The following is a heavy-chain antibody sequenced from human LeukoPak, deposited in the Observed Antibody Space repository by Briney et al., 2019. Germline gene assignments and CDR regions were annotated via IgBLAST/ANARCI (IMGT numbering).Heavy chain of an antibody. V-gene: IGHV1-18*01. Sequence: ASVKVSCKASGYTFTNYGISWVRQAPGQGLEWMGWISGYNGNTKYAQKFQGRVTMTIDTSTTTAYIELRSLRSDDTAVYYRARSLNYYSGNYQLYDYWGQGTLVTVSS. CDR3: ARSLNYYSGNYQLYDY. J-gene: IGHJ4*02. D-gene: IGHD1-26*01. CDR2: ISGYNGNT. CDR1: GYTFTNYG.